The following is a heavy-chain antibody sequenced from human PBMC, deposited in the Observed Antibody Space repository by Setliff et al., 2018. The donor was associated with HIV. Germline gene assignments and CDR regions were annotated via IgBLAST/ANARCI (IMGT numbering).Heavy chain of an antibody. V-gene: IGHV4-61*09. CDR3: AREDWRRDYLDY. CDR1: GGSISSGTYY. D-gene: IGHD3-9*01. Sequence: PSETLSLTCTVSGGSISSGTYYWSWIRQPAGKGLEWIGHIYTSGSTNYNPSLKSRVTISVDTSKNHFSLKLSSVTAADTAVYYCAREDWRRDYLDYWGQGTLVTVSS. CDR2: IYTSGST. J-gene: IGHJ4*02.